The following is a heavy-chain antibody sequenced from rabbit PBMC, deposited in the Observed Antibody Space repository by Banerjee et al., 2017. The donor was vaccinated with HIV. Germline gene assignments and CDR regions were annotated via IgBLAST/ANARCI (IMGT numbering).Heavy chain of an antibody. CDR1: GFSFSSGYY. Sequence: QEQLEESGGDLVKPGASLTLTCTASGFSFSSGYYMCWVRQAPGKGLEWIACIYPPSGSTYYASWAKGRFTISKTSSTTVTLQMTSLTAADTATYFCARGGVASTGYTYAFDPWGQGTLVTVS. CDR2: IYPPSGST. J-gene: IGHJ2*01. CDR3: ARGGVASTGYTYAFDP. D-gene: IGHD1-1*01. V-gene: IGHV1S45*01.